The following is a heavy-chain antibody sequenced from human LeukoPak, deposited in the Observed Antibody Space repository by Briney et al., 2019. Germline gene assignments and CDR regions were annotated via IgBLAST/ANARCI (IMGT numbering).Heavy chain of an antibody. CDR2: IYTSGST. CDR3: AGVEWELRHWFDP. J-gene: IGHJ5*02. Sequence: SETLSLTCTVSGGSISSGNYYWSWIRQPAGKGLEWIGRIYTSGSTNYNPSLKSRVTISVDTSKNQFSLKLSSVTAADTALYYCAGVEWELRHWFDPWGQGTLVTVSS. CDR1: GGSISSGNYY. D-gene: IGHD1-26*01. V-gene: IGHV4-61*02.